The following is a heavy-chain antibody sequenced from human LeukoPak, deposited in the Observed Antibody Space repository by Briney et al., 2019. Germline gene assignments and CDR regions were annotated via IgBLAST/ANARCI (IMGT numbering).Heavy chain of an antibody. D-gene: IGHD2-2*01. V-gene: IGHV4-59*08. CDR2: IYYSGST. Sequence: SETLSLTCTVPGGSISSYYWSWIRQPPGKGLEWIGYIYYSGSTNYNPSLKSRVTISVDTSKNQFSLKLSSVTAADTAVYYCARHNFVVPASFDPWGQGTLVTVSS. J-gene: IGHJ5*02. CDR3: ARHNFVVPASFDP. CDR1: GGSISSYY.